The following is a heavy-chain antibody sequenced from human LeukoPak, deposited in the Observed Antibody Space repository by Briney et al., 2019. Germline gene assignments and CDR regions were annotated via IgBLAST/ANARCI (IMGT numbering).Heavy chain of an antibody. V-gene: IGHV3-73*01. CDR1: RFTLSGSA. Sequence: GGSLRLSCAAPRFTLSGSAMECVRQTSGKGLEWVGRIRSKANSYTTAYAGSVKGRFTISRDDSKNTAYLQMNSLKTEDTAVYYCTRLNSYSSGYSYWGQGTLVTVSS. CDR2: IRSKANSYTT. D-gene: IGHD3-22*01. J-gene: IGHJ4*02. CDR3: TRLNSYSSGYSY.